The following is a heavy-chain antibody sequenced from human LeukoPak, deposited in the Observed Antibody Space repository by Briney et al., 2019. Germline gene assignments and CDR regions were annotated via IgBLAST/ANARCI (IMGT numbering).Heavy chain of an antibody. V-gene: IGHV3-23*01. Sequence: PGGSLRLSCAASEFTFSSYAMSWVRQTPGKGLEWVSTISGSGGSTYYAESVKGRFTISRDNNKNTLYLQMNSLRAEDTAVYYCAKAAQVAGRPNLGGHFDYWARERWSPSPQ. CDR2: ISGSGGST. CDR1: EFTFSSYA. CDR3: AKAAQVAGRPNLGGHFDY. D-gene: IGHD6-6*01. J-gene: IGHJ4*02.